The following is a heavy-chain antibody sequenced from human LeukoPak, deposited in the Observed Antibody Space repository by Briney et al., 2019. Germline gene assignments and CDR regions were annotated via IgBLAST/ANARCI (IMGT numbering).Heavy chain of an antibody. CDR2: ISGSSSYI. J-gene: IGHJ4*02. CDR3: ARDLLGWELHYFDY. D-gene: IGHD1-26*01. CDR1: GFTFSSYS. V-gene: IGHV3-21*01. Sequence: GGSLRLSCAASGFTFSSYSMNWVRQAPGKGLEWVSSISGSSSYIYYADSVKGRFSISGDNAKNSLYLQMNSLRAEDTAVYYCARDLLGWELHYFDYWGQGTLVTVSS.